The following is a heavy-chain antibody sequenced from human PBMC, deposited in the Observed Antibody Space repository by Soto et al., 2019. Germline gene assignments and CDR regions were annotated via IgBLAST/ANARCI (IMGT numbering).Heavy chain of an antibody. CDR1: GFTFSSYT. V-gene: IGHV3-30-3*01. Sequence: QVQLVESGGGVVQPGRSLRLSCAASGFTFSSYTMHWVRQAPGKGLEWVALISYDGSNKYYADSVKGRFTISRDNSKNTLYLQVNSLRPDDTAVYYCARAISGTFYGIDVWGRGTTVTVSS. CDR2: ISYDGSNK. D-gene: IGHD1-1*01. J-gene: IGHJ6*02. CDR3: ARAISGTFYGIDV.